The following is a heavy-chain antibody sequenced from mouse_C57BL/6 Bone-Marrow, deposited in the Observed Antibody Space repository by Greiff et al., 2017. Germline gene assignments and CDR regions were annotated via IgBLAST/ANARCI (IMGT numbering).Heavy chain of an antibody. CDR1: GYAFSSSW. J-gene: IGHJ2*01. Sequence: QVQLKQSGPELVKPGASVKISCKASGYAFSSSWMNWVKQRPGKGLEWIGRIYPGDGDTNYNGKFKGKATLTADKSSSTAYMQLSSLTSEDSAVYFCARSSYYSNSYWGQGTTLTVSS. CDR2: IYPGDGDT. V-gene: IGHV1-82*01. D-gene: IGHD2-5*01. CDR3: ARSSYYSNSY.